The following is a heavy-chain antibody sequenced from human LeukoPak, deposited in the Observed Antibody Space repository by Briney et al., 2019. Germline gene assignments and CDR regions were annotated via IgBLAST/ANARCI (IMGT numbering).Heavy chain of an antibody. CDR1: GFTFSSYG. CDR3: AKASYDSSGYYGY. Sequence: GGSLRLSCAASGFTFSSYGMSWVRQAPGKGLEWVSAISGSGGSTYYADSVKGRFTISRDNSKNTLYLQMNSLRAEDTAVYYCAKASYDSSGYYGYWGQGTLVTVSS. V-gene: IGHV3-23*01. J-gene: IGHJ4*02. D-gene: IGHD3-22*01. CDR2: ISGSGGST.